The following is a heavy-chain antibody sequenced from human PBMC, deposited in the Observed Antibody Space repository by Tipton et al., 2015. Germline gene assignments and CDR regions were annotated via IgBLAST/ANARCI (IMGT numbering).Heavy chain of an antibody. CDR3: ATLVDGYSRIP. Sequence: TLSLTCTVSSDSISKYYWSWIRQPPGKELEWIGYIHYSGSTNYNPSLKSRVTISVDTSKNQFSLKVNSVTAADTAVYYCATLVDGYSRIPWGQGTRVTVSS. CDR1: SDSISKYY. CDR2: IHYSGST. J-gene: IGHJ5*02. V-gene: IGHV4-59*01. D-gene: IGHD5-24*01.